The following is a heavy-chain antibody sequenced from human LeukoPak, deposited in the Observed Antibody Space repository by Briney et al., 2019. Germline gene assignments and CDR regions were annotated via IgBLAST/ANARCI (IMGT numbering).Heavy chain of an antibody. J-gene: IGHJ4*02. Sequence: GGSLRPSCAASGFTFSSYGLHWVRQAPGKGLEWVAVISYDGSNKYYADSVKGRFTISRDNSKNTLYLQMNSLRAEDTAVYYCAKDYRGSGYSSVDYWGQGTLVTVSS. CDR1: GFTFSSYG. V-gene: IGHV3-30*18. CDR3: AKDYRGSGYSSVDY. D-gene: IGHD3-22*01. CDR2: ISYDGSNK.